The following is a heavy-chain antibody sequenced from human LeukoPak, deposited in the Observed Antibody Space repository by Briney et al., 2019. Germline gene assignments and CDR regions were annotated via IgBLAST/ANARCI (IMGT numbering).Heavy chain of an antibody. CDR1: GFTFSSYW. Sequence: TGGSLRLSCAASGFTFSSYWMSWVRQAPGKGLEWVANIKQDGSEKYYVDSVKGRFTISRDNAKNSLYLQMNSLRAEDTAVYYCARDRIMITFGGVIVRSAFDIWGQGTMVTVSS. D-gene: IGHD3-16*02. CDR2: IKQDGSEK. V-gene: IGHV3-7*01. J-gene: IGHJ3*02. CDR3: ARDRIMITFGGVIVRSAFDI.